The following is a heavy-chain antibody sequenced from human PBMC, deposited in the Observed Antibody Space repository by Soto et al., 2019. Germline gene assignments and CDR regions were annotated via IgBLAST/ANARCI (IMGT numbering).Heavy chain of an antibody. CDR3: ARQVQMLWAYFDY. V-gene: IGHV1-69*01. D-gene: IGHD3-16*01. Sequence: QVQLVQSGAEVKKPGSSVKVSCKASGGPFSSFALNWVRQAPGQGLEWMGGIIPILGSPNYPQTFQGRVTITADESTSTVYLDLSSLKSEDTAVYHCARQVQMLWAYFDYWGQGTLVTVSS. J-gene: IGHJ4*02. CDR2: IIPILGSP. CDR1: GGPFSSFA.